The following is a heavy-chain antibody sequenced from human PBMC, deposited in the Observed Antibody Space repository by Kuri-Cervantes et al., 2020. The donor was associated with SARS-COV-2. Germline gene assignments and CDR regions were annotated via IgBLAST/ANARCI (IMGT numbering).Heavy chain of an antibody. V-gene: IGHV1-46*01. D-gene: IGHD2-2*01. CDR1: GYTFTSYY. Sequence: ASVKVSCKASGYTFTSYYMHWVRQAPGQGLEWMGIINPSGGSTSYAQKFQGRVTMTRDTSTSTVYMELSSLRSEGTAVYYCARGSIVVVPAQHQTTRYYYGMDVWGQGTTVTVSS. J-gene: IGHJ6*02. CDR3: ARGSIVVVPAQHQTTRYYYGMDV. CDR2: INPSGGST.